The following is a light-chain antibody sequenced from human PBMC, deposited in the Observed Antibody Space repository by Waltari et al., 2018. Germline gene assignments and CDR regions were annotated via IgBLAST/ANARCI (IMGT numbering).Light chain of an antibody. CDR2: GNS. CDR3: QSYDRRLSGSKV. CDR1: SSNIGAGYD. J-gene: IGLJ3*02. Sequence: QSVLTQPPSVTGAPGQRVTISCTGNSSNIGAGYDVHWYQHVPGTAPKLLIYGNSNRPSRVADRFSGSKSATSASLAITGLQAEDEADYYCQSYDRRLSGSKVFGGGTKLTVL. V-gene: IGLV1-40*01.